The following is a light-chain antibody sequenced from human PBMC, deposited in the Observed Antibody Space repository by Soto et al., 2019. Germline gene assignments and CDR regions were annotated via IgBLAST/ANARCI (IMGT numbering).Light chain of an antibody. J-gene: IGLJ1*01. Sequence: QSVLTQPRSVSGSPGQSVTISCAGTSSDVGGYKSVSWYQQHPGKAPKLIIYDVTKRPSGVPDRFSGSKSGNTASLTISGLQAEDEADYYCGSYAGSYSLYVFGTGTKLTVL. CDR2: DVT. V-gene: IGLV2-11*01. CDR1: SSDVGGYKS. CDR3: GSYAGSYSLYV.